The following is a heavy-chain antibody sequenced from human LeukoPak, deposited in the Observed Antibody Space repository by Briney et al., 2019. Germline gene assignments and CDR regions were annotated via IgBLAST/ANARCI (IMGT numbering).Heavy chain of an antibody. CDR2: INSDGSST. Sequence: PGGSLRLSCAASGFTFSSYWMHWVRHAPGKGLVWVSRINSDGSSTSYADSVKGRFTISRDNAKNTLYLQMSSLRAEDTAVYYCARDPGGNWFDPWGQGTLVTVSS. V-gene: IGHV3-74*01. J-gene: IGHJ5*02. CDR3: ARDPGGNWFDP. CDR1: GFTFSSYW. D-gene: IGHD3-16*01.